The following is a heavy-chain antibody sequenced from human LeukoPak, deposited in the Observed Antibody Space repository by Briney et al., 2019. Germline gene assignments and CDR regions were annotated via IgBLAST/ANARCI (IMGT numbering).Heavy chain of an antibody. CDR1: GDSVSSNSAA. D-gene: IGHD4-11*01. CDR2: TYYRSKWYN. V-gene: IGHV6-1*01. Sequence: SQTLSLTCAISGDSVSSNSAAWNWIRQSPSRGLEWLGRTYYRSKWYNDYAVSVKSRITINPDTSKNQFSLQLNSVTPEDTAVYFRARAPPPMTTVTTIDYWGQGTLVTVSS. J-gene: IGHJ4*02. CDR3: ARAPPPMTTVTTIDY.